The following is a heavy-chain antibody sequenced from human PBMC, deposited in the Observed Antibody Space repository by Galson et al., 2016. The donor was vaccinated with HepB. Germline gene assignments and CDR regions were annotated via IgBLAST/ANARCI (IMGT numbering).Heavy chain of an antibody. Sequence: SLRLSCAASGFTVSSNYMTWVRQAPGKGLEVVSSISRSGDSTDYADSVKGRFTISRDNSKKTLYLQMDSLRNDDTAVYYCARGKGADYKDAFELWGQGTRVTVSS. CDR2: ISRSGDST. V-gene: IGHV3-53*01. CDR1: GFTVSSNY. D-gene: IGHD4-11*01. J-gene: IGHJ3*01. CDR3: ARGKGADYKDAFEL.